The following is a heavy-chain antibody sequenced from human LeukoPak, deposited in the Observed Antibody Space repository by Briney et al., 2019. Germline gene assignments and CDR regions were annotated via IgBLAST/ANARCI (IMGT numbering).Heavy chain of an antibody. D-gene: IGHD1-26*01. CDR3: ARERGGDAFDV. CDR1: GGTFSSYA. J-gene: IGHJ3*01. CDR2: INPNSGAT. V-gene: IGHV1-2*02. Sequence: VASVKVSCKASGGTFSSYAISWVRQAPGQGLEWMGWINPNSGATKSAQNFQGRVTMTRDTSISTAYMELSSLRSDDTAVFYCARERGGDAFDVWGQGTMITVSS.